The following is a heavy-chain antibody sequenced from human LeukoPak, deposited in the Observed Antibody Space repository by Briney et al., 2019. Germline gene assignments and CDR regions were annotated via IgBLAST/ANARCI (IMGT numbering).Heavy chain of an antibody. Sequence: PGGSLRLSCAASGFTFSSYAMHWVRQAPGKGLEWVAVISYDGSNKYCADSVKGRFTISRDNSKNTLYLQMNSLRAEDTAVYYCARSYHYFDYWGQGTLVTVSS. D-gene: IGHD5-18*01. J-gene: IGHJ4*02. V-gene: IGHV3-30-3*01. CDR3: ARSYHYFDY. CDR2: ISYDGSNK. CDR1: GFTFSSYA.